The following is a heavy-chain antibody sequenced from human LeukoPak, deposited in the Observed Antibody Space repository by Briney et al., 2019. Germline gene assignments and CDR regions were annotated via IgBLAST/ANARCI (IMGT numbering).Heavy chain of an antibody. Sequence: PSETLSLTCTVSGYSISSGYYWGWIRQPPGKGLEWIGSIYHSGSTYYNPSLKSRVTISVDTSKNQFSLKLSSVTAADTAVYYCAREGVDTAMVRVDYWGQGTLVTVSS. CDR3: AREGVDTAMVRVDY. V-gene: IGHV4-38-2*02. CDR2: IYHSGST. CDR1: GYSISSGYY. J-gene: IGHJ4*02. D-gene: IGHD5-18*01.